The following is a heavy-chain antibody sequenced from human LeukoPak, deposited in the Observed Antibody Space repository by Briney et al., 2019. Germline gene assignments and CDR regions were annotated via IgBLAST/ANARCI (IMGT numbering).Heavy chain of an antibody. Sequence: PGGSLRLSCAASGFSVSNNYMNWVRQAPGKGLEWVSVLYSAGSTYYADSVKGRFTISRDNSKNTLYLQMNSLRAEDTALYYCARDWELGLPYAFDIWGQGTMVTVS. J-gene: IGHJ3*02. D-gene: IGHD3-10*01. CDR2: LYSAGST. CDR3: ARDWELGLPYAFDI. V-gene: IGHV3-53*01. CDR1: GFSVSNNY.